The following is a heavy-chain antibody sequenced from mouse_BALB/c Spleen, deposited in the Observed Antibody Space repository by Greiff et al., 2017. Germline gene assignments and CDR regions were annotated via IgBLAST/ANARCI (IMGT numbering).Heavy chain of an antibody. Sequence: EVQRVESGGGLVKPGGSLKLSCAASGFTFSSYAMSWVRQTPEKRLEWVATISSGGSYTYYPDSVKGRFTISRDNAKNTLYLQMSSLRSEDTAMYYCARRYDNDEGYAMDYWGQGTSVTVSS. V-gene: IGHV5-9-3*01. J-gene: IGHJ4*01. CDR1: GFTFSSYA. D-gene: IGHD2-4*01. CDR2: ISSGGSYT. CDR3: ARRYDNDEGYAMDY.